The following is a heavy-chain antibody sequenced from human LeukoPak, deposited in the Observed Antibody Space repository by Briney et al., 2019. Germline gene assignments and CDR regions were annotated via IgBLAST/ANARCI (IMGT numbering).Heavy chain of an antibody. Sequence: ASVKVSCKASGYTFTSYDINWVRQATGQGLEWMGWMNPNSGNTGYAQKFQGRVTMTRTTSINTAYMELSSLRSDDTAVYYCARGPYVRVVPEFDYWGQGTLVTVSS. D-gene: IGHD3-3*01. V-gene: IGHV1-8*01. CDR1: GYTFTSYD. CDR2: MNPNSGNT. CDR3: ARGPYVRVVPEFDY. J-gene: IGHJ4*02.